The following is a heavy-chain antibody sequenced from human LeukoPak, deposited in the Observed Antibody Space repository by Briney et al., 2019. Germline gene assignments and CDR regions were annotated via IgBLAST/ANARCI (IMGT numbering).Heavy chain of an antibody. Sequence: ASVKVSCKASGYTFTSYGISWVRQAPGQGLEWMGWINTYNGNTTYAQKLQGRVTMTTDTSTNTAYMELRSLRSDDTTGYYCWRDLIQFGYEVSSGYYRNWGQGTLVTVSS. CDR3: WRDLIQFGYEVSSGYYRN. D-gene: IGHD3-22*01. V-gene: IGHV1-18*01. CDR2: INTYNGNT. J-gene: IGHJ4*02. CDR1: GYTFTSYG.